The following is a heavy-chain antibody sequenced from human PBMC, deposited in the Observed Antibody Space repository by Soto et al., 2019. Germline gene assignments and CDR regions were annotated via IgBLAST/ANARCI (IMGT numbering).Heavy chain of an antibody. Sequence: HPGGSLRLSCAASGFSFSLYWMHWVRQAPGKGLVWVSRINGDGSDTSYGDSVKGRFTTSRDNAKNTLYLHMNSLGAEDTAVYYCARDFGEVGATAVYDIWGQGIMVTVSS. CDR1: GFSFSLYW. CDR3: ARDFGEVGATAVYDI. V-gene: IGHV3-74*01. D-gene: IGHD1-26*01. CDR2: INGDGSDT. J-gene: IGHJ3*02.